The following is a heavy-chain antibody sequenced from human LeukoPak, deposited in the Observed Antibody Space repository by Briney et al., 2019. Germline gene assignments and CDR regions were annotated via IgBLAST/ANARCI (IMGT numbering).Heavy chain of an antibody. CDR3: ARERDNVGWTLLRY. CDR1: GFSFNDYG. D-gene: IGHD6-19*01. J-gene: IGHJ4*02. V-gene: IGHV3-30*03. Sequence: GGSLRLSCAASGFSFNDYGIHWVRQAPGKGLEWVGVMTWGGNEEHYSDSVKGRFTFSRDKSKNTLYLQMNSMRVEDTAVYYCARERDNVGWTLLRYWGQGTLVTVSS. CDR2: MTWGGNEE.